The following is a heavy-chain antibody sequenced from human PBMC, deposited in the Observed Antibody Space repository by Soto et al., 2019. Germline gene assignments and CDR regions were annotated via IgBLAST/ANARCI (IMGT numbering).Heavy chain of an antibody. CDR1: GFAFNNNW. V-gene: IGHV3-48*01. Sequence: GGSLRLSCTASGFAFNNNWMNWVRQAPGKGLEWVSYISSSSSTIYYADSVKGRFTISRDNAKNSLYLQMNSLRAEDTAVYYCARDYSSYGPFDYWGQGTLVTVSS. J-gene: IGHJ4*02. CDR2: ISSSSSTI. D-gene: IGHD5-18*01. CDR3: ARDYSSYGPFDY.